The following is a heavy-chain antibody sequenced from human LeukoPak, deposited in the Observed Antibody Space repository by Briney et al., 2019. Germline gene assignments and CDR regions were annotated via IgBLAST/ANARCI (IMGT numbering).Heavy chain of an antibody. CDR2: IATYNGKT. CDR3: ARVYNSYYYMDV. J-gene: IGHJ6*03. Sequence: EASVKVSCKASGYTFDIYGIAWVRQAPGQGLEWMGWIATYNGKTDYAQNLQGRVTMTTDLSTGTAYMELRSLRSDDTAVYYCARVYNSYYYMDVWGKGTPVTVSS. V-gene: IGHV1-18*01. D-gene: IGHD1-14*01. CDR1: GYTFDIYG.